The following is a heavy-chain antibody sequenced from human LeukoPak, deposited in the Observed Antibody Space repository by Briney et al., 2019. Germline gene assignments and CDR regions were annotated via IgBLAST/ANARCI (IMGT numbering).Heavy chain of an antibody. CDR1: GFNVSNNH. J-gene: IGHJ4*02. V-gene: IGHV3-53*01. CDR3: ARRGDGGRSFDY. D-gene: IGHD4-23*01. Sequence: GGSLRLSCAASGFNVSNNHMTWVRQAPGKGLEWVSLIYSSGSTYYADSVKGRFTISRDNSKNTLYLQVNGLRAEGTAVYYCARRGDGGRSFDYWGQGTLVTVSS. CDR2: IYSSGST.